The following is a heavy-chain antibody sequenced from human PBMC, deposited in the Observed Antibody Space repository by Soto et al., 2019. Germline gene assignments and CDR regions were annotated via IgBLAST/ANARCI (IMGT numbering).Heavy chain of an antibody. D-gene: IGHD6-19*01. CDR3: ARGGIGWYLGSDS. Sequence: ASETLSLTCAVYGGSFSGYSWTWIRQPPGKGLEWVGEINQSGGTKYNPSLKSRLTISIDTSKNQFSLKLSSVTAADTAVYFCARGGIGWYLGSDSWGQGTLVTVSS. CDR2: INQSGGT. V-gene: IGHV4-34*01. CDR1: GGSFSGYS. J-gene: IGHJ4*02.